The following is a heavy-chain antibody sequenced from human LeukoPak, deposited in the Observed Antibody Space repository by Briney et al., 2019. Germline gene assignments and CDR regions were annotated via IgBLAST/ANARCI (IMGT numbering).Heavy chain of an antibody. CDR3: AKGAMPSSYPYNWFDP. V-gene: IGHV3-23*01. J-gene: IGHJ5*02. Sequence: GGSLRLSCAASGFTFSSYAMSWVRQAPGKGLEWVSGISGSGDNTYYADSVKGRFTISRDNSKNTLYLQMNSLRAEDTAVYYCAKGAMPSSYPYNWFDPWGQGTLVTVSS. D-gene: IGHD6-6*01. CDR1: GFTFSSYA. CDR2: ISGSGDNT.